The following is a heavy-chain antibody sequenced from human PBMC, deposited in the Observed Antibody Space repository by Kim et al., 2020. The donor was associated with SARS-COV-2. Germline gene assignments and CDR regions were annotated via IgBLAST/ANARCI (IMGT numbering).Heavy chain of an antibody. V-gene: IGHV3-21*01. Sequence: GGSLRLSCAASGFTFSSYSMNWVRQAPGKGLEWVSSISSSSSYIYYADSVKGRFTISRDNAKNSLYLQMNSLRAEDTAVYYCARDSLWFGDPHGMDVWGQGTTVTVSS. CDR3: ARDSLWFGDPHGMDV. CDR2: ISSSSSYI. J-gene: IGHJ6*02. CDR1: GFTFSSYS. D-gene: IGHD3-10*01.